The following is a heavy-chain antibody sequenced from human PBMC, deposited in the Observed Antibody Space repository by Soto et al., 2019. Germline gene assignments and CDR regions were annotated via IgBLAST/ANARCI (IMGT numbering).Heavy chain of an antibody. Sequence: ASVKVSCKASGGTFSSYAISWVRQAPGQGLEWMGGIIPIFGTANYAQKFQGRVTITADESTSTAYMELSSLRYEDTAVYYCATEDYGDYLYWGQGTLVTVSS. V-gene: IGHV1-69*13. CDR1: GGTFSSYA. CDR2: IIPIFGTA. J-gene: IGHJ4*02. D-gene: IGHD4-17*01. CDR3: ATEDYGDYLY.